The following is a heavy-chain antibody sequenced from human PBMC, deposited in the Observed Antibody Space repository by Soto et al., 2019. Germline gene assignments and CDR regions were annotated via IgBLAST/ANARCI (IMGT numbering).Heavy chain of an antibody. Sequence: TSETLSLTCTVTGASISSYHWSWLRQPPGKGLEWLGYIYYSGSTNYNPSLKSRVTISVDTSKNQFSLKLSSVTAADTAVYYCARHDAERYYYGSGSYRLSPHFDYWGQGTLVTVSS. J-gene: IGHJ4*02. D-gene: IGHD3-10*01. V-gene: IGHV4-59*08. CDR2: IYYSGST. CDR3: ARHDAERYYYGSGSYRLSPHFDY. CDR1: GASISSYH.